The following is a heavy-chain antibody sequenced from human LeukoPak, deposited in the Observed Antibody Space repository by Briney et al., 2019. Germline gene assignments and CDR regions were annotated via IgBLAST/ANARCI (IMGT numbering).Heavy chain of an antibody. V-gene: IGHV4-61*01. J-gene: IGHJ3*02. CDR2: VYYSGRT. CDR1: GGSVRSDSHY. Sequence: SETLSPTCTASGGSVRSDSHYWSWIRQPPGKGLEWIGNVYYSGRTAYNPSPKSRVTISVDISKNQFSLQLNSVTAADTAVYYCVRETATYYYDSRGYYRQIEVFDIWGQGTPVIVSS. CDR3: VRETATYYYDSRGYYRQIEVFDI. D-gene: IGHD3-22*01.